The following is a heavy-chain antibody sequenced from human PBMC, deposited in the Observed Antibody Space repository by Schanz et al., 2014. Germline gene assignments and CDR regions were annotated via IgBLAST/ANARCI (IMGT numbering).Heavy chain of an antibody. V-gene: IGHV3-23*04. J-gene: IGHJ4*02. D-gene: IGHD3-9*01. CDR1: GFTLSSYA. CDR3: AKDHAGSDILTALGN. Sequence: DVQLAESGGGLVQPGGSLRLSCAASGFTLSSYALSWVRQSPGKGLEWVSAINTADTTYYADSVKGRFTVSRDNSKNTVYLHMNSLRAEDTAVYYCAKDHAGSDILTALGNWGQGTLVTVSS. CDR2: INTADTT.